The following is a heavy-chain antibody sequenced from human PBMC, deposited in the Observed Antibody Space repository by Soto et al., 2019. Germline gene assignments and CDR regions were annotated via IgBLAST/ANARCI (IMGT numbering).Heavy chain of an antibody. V-gene: IGHV3-53*01. Sequence: EVQLVESGGGLIQPGGSLRLSCAASGFTVSGNYMSWVRQAPGKGLEWVSLIYSGGSTYYADSVKGRFTSSRDNSKNTLYLQMNSLRAEDTAVYYCARGLYFYDNSGYLPFDYWGQGNLVTVSS. J-gene: IGHJ4*02. CDR3: ARGLYFYDNSGYLPFDY. CDR1: GFTVSGNY. D-gene: IGHD3-22*01. CDR2: IYSGGST.